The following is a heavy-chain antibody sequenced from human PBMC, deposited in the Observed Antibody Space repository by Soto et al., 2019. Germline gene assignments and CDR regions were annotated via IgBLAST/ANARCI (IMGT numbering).Heavy chain of an antibody. CDR2: ISYDGSNK. Sequence: GGSLRLSCAASGFTFSSYAMHWVRQAPGKGLEWVAVISYDGSNKYYADSVKGRFTISRDNSKNTLYLQMNSLRAEDTAVYYYARGLPIVVVTANTQGAFDIWGQGTMVTVSS. V-gene: IGHV3-30-3*01. D-gene: IGHD2-21*02. CDR3: ARGLPIVVVTANTQGAFDI. CDR1: GFTFSSYA. J-gene: IGHJ3*02.